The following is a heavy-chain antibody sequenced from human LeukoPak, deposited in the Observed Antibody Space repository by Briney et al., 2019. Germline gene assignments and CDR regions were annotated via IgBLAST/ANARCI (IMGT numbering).Heavy chain of an antibody. D-gene: IGHD7-27*01. J-gene: IGHJ2*01. CDR2: ISYDGSNK. CDR3: ARVDWGSTGYFDL. Sequence: PGGSLRLSCAASGFTFSSYTMHWVRQAPGKGLEWVAGISYDGSNKYYADSVKGRFTISRDNSKNTLYLQMNSLRAEDTAVYYCARVDWGSTGYFDLWGRGTLVTVSS. CDR1: GFTFSSYT. V-gene: IGHV3-30-3*01.